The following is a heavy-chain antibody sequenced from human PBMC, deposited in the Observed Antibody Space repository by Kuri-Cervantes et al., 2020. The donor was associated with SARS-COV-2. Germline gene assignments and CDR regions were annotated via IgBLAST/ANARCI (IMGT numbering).Heavy chain of an antibody. Sequence: SETLSLTCTVSGGSISSYYWSWIRQPPGKGLEWIGYIYYSGSTNYNLSLKSRVTISVDTSKNQFSLKLSSVTAADTAVYYCARDVRRLRNYYDSSGYPDYWGQGTLVTVSS. V-gene: IGHV4-59*12. CDR1: GGSISSYY. J-gene: IGHJ4*02. CDR2: IYYSGST. CDR3: ARDVRRLRNYYDSSGYPDY. D-gene: IGHD3-22*01.